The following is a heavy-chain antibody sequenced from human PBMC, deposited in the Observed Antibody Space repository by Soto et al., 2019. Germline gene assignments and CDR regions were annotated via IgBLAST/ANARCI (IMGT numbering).Heavy chain of an antibody. CDR3: ARGVKNYSSSYYMDV. D-gene: IGHD6-6*01. CDR2: ISHSGTTI. V-gene: IGHV3-11*01. Sequence: QLHLVESGGDLVKPGGSLRLSCVASGFTFSDYYMSWIRQAPGKGLEWISYISHSGTTIHYADSVKGRFTISRDNAKNSLYLQMNSLRAGDTAVYSCARGVKNYSSSYYMDVWGKGTTVTVSS. J-gene: IGHJ6*03. CDR1: GFTFSDYY.